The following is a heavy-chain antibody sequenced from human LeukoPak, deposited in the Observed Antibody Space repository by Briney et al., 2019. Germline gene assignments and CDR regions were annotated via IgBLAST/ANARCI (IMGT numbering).Heavy chain of an antibody. CDR2: IIPIFGTA. CDR1: GGTFSSYA. J-gene: IGHJ5*02. V-gene: IGHV1-69*13. Sequence: SVKVSCKASGGTFSSYAISWVRQAPGQGLEWMGGIIPIFGTANYAQKFQGRVTITADESTSTAYMEPSSLRSEDTAVYYCATNYQLLYNWFDPWGQGTLVTVSS. CDR3: ATNYQLLYNWFDP. D-gene: IGHD2-2*01.